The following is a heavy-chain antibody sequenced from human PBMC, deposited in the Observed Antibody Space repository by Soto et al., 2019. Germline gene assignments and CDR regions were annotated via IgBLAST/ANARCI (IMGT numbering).Heavy chain of an antibody. Sequence: PSETLSLTCTVSGGSISSSSYCWGWIRQPPGKGLEWIGSMYYSGSSYYNPSLKSRVTISVDTSKNQFSLKLRSVTAADTAVYYCASVSSWEGNWFDPWGQGTLVTVSS. CDR2: MYYSGSS. D-gene: IGHD1-26*01. CDR3: ASVSSWEGNWFDP. J-gene: IGHJ5*02. CDR1: GGSISSSSYC. V-gene: IGHV4-39*01.